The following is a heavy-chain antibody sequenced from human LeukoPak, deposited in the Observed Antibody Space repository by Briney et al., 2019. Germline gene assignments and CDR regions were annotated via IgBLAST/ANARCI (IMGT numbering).Heavy chain of an antibody. CDR2: IYYSGST. CDR1: GGSISSYY. CDR3: ARDLSVAGYFDY. Sequence: SETLSLTCTVSGGSISSYYWSWIRQPPGKGLEWIGYIYYSGSTYYNPSLKSRVTISVHTSKNQFSLKLSSVTAADTAVYYCARDLSVAGYFDYWGQGTLVTVSS. V-gene: IGHV4-59*01. J-gene: IGHJ4*02. D-gene: IGHD6-19*01.